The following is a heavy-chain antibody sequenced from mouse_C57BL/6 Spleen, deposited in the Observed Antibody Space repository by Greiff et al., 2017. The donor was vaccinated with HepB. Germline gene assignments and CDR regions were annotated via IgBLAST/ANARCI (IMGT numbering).Heavy chain of an antibody. J-gene: IGHJ4*01. V-gene: IGHV1-26*01. D-gene: IGHD1-1*01. Sequence: EVQLQQSGPELVKPGASVKISCKASGYTFTDYYMNWVKQSHGKSLEWIGDINPNNGGTSYNQKFKGKATLTVDKSSSTAYMELRSLTSEDSAVYYCARLIHYYGNAMDYWGQGTSVTVSS. CDR3: ARLIHYYGNAMDY. CDR1: GYTFTDYY. CDR2: INPNNGGT.